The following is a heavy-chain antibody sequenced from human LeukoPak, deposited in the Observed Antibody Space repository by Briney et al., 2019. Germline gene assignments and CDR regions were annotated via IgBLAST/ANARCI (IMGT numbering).Heavy chain of an antibody. J-gene: IGHJ4*02. D-gene: IGHD6-6*01. CDR1: GFTFSSYG. Sequence: PGGSLRLSCAASGFTFSSYGMHWVRQAPGKGLEWVAVISYVGSNKYYADSVKGRFTISRDNSKNTLYLQMNSLRAEDTAVYYCAKMGYSSSSGDYWGQGTLVTVSS. CDR2: ISYVGSNK. CDR3: AKMGYSSSSGDY. V-gene: IGHV3-30*18.